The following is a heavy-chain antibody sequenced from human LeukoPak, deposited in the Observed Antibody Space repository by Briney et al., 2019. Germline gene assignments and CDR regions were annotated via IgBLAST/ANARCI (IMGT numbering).Heavy chain of an antibody. CDR1: GGSFSGYH. D-gene: IGHD3-16*02. J-gene: IGHJ4*02. CDR2: INHSGST. V-gene: IGHV4-34*01. CDR3: ARSHDHLWGNYPDY. Sequence: PSETLSLTCGVYGGSFSGYHWNWIRQPPGEGLEWIGEINHSGSTNYNPSLKSRVTLSVDKSKNQFSLRLNSVTAADTAMYYCARSHDHLWGNYPDYWGQGTLVTVSS.